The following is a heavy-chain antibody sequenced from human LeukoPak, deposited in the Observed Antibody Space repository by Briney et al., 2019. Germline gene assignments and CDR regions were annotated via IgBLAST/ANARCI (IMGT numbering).Heavy chain of an antibody. D-gene: IGHD4-17*01. V-gene: IGHV3-21*04. Sequence: PGGSLRLSCAASGFTFSSYSMNWVRQAPGKGLEWVSSISSSSSYIYYADSVKGRFTISRDNAKNSLYLQMNSLRAEDTALYYCAKDLDYGDYSRREIAYYYYGMDVWGQGTTVTVSS. CDR2: ISSSSSYI. J-gene: IGHJ6*02. CDR3: AKDLDYGDYSRREIAYYYYGMDV. CDR1: GFTFSSYS.